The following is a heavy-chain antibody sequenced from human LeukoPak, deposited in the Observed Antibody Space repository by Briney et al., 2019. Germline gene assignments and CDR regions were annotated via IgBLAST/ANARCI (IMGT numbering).Heavy chain of an antibody. J-gene: IGHJ4*02. D-gene: IGHD3-22*01. CDR3: ARTLYYYDSSGYDTFDY. CDR1: GGSISSGSYY. Sequence: SETLSLTCTVSGGSISSGSYYWSWIRQPAGKGLEWIGRIYTSGSTNYNPSLKSRVTISVDTSKNQVSLKPSSVTAADTALYYCARTLYYYDSSGYDTFDYWGQGTLVTVPS. V-gene: IGHV4-61*02. CDR2: IYTSGST.